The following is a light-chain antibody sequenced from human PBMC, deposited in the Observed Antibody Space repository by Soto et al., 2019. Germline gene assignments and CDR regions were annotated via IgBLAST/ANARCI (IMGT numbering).Light chain of an antibody. CDR3: CSFAGRNTFV. Sequence: QSALTQPASVSGSPGQSITISCTGTISDIETYNLVSWYQQYPGKAPKLLIYEDSKRPSGVSDRFSGSKSVNTASLTIYGLQAEDEADYHCCSFAGRNTFVFGAGTKLTAL. CDR2: EDS. V-gene: IGLV2-23*01. J-gene: IGLJ1*01. CDR1: ISDIETYNL.